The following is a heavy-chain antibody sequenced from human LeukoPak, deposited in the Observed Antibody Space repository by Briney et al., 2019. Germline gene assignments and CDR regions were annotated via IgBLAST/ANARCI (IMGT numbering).Heavy chain of an antibody. V-gene: IGHV4-4*07. CDR1: GGSISSYY. J-gene: IGHJ3*02. CDR2: IYTSGST. CDR3: VRGNSDYAHVWGTYAFDI. Sequence: PSETLSLTCTVSGGSISSYYWSWIRQPAGKGLEWIGRIYTSGSTNYNPSLKSRVTMSVDTSKNQFSLKLSSVTAADTAVYYCVRGNSDYAHVWGTYAFDIWGQGTKVTVSS. D-gene: IGHD3-16*01.